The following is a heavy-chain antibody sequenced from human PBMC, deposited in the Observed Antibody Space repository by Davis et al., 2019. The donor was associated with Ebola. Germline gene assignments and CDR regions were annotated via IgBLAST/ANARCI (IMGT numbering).Heavy chain of an antibody. D-gene: IGHD6-6*01. Sequence: GESLKISCAASGFTFSNNWMSWVRQAPGKGLEWVSRISGSGGDPLYADSVKGRFTISRDNAKNTLYLQMNTLRAEDTAVYYCARAKYYGMDVWGKGTTVTVSS. CDR2: ISGSGGDP. J-gene: IGHJ6*04. V-gene: IGHV3-74*01. CDR3: ARAKYYGMDV. CDR1: GFTFSNNW.